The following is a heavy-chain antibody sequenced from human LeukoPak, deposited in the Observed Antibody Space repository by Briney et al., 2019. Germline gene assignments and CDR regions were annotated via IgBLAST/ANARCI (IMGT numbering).Heavy chain of an antibody. CDR3: ARDLGHPVTIFSLDP. V-gene: IGHV1-69*01. D-gene: IGHD3-3*01. CDR1: GGTFSSYA. CDR2: IIPIFGTA. J-gene: IGHJ5*02. Sequence: SVKVSCKASGGTFSSYAISWVRQAPGQGLEWMGGIIPIFGTANYAQEFQGRVTITADESTSTAYMELSSLRSEDTAVYYCARDLGHPVTIFSLDPWGQGTLVTVSS.